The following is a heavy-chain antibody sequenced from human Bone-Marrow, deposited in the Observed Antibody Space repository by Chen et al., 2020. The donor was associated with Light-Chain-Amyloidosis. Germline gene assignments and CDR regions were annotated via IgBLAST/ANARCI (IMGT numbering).Heavy chain of an antibody. J-gene: IGHJ4*02. CDR3: ARMMTTVTTTDY. CDR2: INPISGSA. D-gene: IGHD4-17*01. V-gene: IGHV1-46*01. Sequence: QVQLVQSGAEVKKPGASVEISCKASGYIFTKYYMHWVRQAPGEGFEWMGIINPISGSASYAEKFEGRVTMTRDTSTSTFYMELSSLKSEDTAVYYCARMMTTVTTTDYWGQGALVTVSS. CDR1: GYIFTKYY.